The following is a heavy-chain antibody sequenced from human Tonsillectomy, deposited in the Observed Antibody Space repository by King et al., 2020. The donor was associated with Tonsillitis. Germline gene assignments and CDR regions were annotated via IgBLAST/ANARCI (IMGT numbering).Heavy chain of an antibody. V-gene: IGHV1-2*04. CDR1: GYTFTGYY. J-gene: IGHJ6*03. Sequence: QLVQSGAEVKKPGASVKVSCKASGYTFTGYYMHWVRQAPGQGLEWMGWINPNSGGTNYAQKFQGWVTMTRDTSISTAYMELSRLRSDDTAVYYCARDGGEARGWYGSYYYYYMDVWGKGTTVTVSS. CDR2: INPNSGGT. D-gene: IGHD6-19*01. CDR3: ARDGGEARGWYGSYYYYYMDV.